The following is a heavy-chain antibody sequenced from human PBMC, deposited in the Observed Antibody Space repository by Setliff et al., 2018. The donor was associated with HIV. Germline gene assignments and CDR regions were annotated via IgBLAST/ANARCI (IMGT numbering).Heavy chain of an antibody. CDR1: GGTIASGGYY. CDR2: IYHRGNT. Sequence: SETLSLTCTVSGGTIASGGYYWTWIRQHPGKGLEWIGFIYHRGNTHYNSSLRSRLTISVDTSKNQFSLRLSSVTAADTAVYYCARVALAGISARPFYFDFWSGYGLRGVVPCMDVWGKGTTVTV. CDR3: ARVALAGISARPFYFDFWSGYGLRGVVPCMDV. V-gene: IGHV4-31*03. D-gene: IGHD3-3*01. J-gene: IGHJ6*03.